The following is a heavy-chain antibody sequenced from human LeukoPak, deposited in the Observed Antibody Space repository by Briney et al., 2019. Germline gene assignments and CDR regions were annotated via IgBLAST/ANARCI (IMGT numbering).Heavy chain of an antibody. CDR2: ISSNGGST. J-gene: IGHJ3*02. CDR3: VNLGYCSGGSCSSGAFDI. V-gene: IGHV3-64D*06. D-gene: IGHD2-15*01. CDR1: GFTFSSYA. Sequence: GGSLRLFCSASGFTFSSYAMHWVRQAPGKGLEYVSAISSNGGSTYYADSVKGRFTISRDNSKNTLYLQMSSLRAEDTAVYYCVNLGYCSGGSCSSGAFDIWGQGTMVTVSS.